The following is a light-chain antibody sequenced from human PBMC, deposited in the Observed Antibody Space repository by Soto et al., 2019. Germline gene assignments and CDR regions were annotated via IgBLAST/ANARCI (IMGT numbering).Light chain of an antibody. V-gene: IGLV4-69*01. CDR1: SGHSRYG. J-gene: IGLJ3*02. CDR3: QTWGTGFWV. Sequence: QSVLTQSPSASASLGASVKLTCTLSSGHSRYGIAWHQQQPEKGPRYLMKVNSDGSHNNGDGIPDRFSGSSSGAEHYLIISSLQSEDEADYYCQTWGTGFWVFGGGTKLTVL. CDR2: VNSDGSH.